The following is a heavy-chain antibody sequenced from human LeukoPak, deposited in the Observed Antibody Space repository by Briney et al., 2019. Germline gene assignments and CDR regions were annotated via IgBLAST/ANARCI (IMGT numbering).Heavy chain of an antibody. D-gene: IGHD2-2*01. Sequence: GGSLRLSCAASGFTFSSYGMHWVRQAPGTGLEWVAFIRSDGSNKNYADSVKGRFTISRDNSKNTLYMQMNSLRAEDTAVYYCAKAVVIVPTATPFDYWGQGTLVTVSS. CDR2: IRSDGSNK. V-gene: IGHV3-30*02. CDR1: GFTFSSYG. J-gene: IGHJ4*02. CDR3: AKAVVIVPTATPFDY.